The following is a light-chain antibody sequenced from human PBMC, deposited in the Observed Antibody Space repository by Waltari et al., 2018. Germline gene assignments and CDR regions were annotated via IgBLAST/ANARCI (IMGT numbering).Light chain of an antibody. Sequence: EIVLTQSPGTLSLSPGERATLSCRASQSVSSNNLAWYQQKPGQAPRLLIYGAFSRATGIPDRFSGSVSGTDFTLTISRLEPEDFAVYYCQQYGSSYGTGTFGQGTKVEIK. CDR2: GAF. J-gene: IGKJ1*01. CDR3: QQYGSSYGTGT. V-gene: IGKV3-20*01. CDR1: QSVSSNN.